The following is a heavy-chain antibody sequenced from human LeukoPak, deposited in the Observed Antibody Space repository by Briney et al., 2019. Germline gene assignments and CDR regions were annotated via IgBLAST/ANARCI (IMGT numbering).Heavy chain of an antibody. CDR2: IYHSGST. V-gene: IGHV4-4*02. J-gene: IGHJ6*02. Sequence: SGTLSLTCAVSGGSISSSNWWSWVRQPPGKGLEWIGEIYHSGSTNYNPSLKSRVTISVDKSKNQFSLKLSSVTAADTAVYYCARAGYSRGDGMDVWGQGTTVTVSS. CDR1: GGSISSSNW. D-gene: IGHD6-13*01. CDR3: ARAGYSRGDGMDV.